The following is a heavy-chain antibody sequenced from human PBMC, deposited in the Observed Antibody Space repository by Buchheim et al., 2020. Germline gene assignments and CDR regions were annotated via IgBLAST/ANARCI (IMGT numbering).Heavy chain of an antibody. D-gene: IGHD7-27*01. V-gene: IGHV3-7*01. CDR2: IRQDGGDK. Sequence: EVQLVESGGGLVQPGGSLRLSCAASGFTFSSYWMSWVRQAPGKGLEWVASIRQDGGDKYYMDSVEGGFTFSRDNAKTSLYLQMNSLRAEDTAVYYCARVSNWDLDYWGQGTL. CDR1: GFTFSSYW. J-gene: IGHJ4*02. CDR3: ARVSNWDLDY.